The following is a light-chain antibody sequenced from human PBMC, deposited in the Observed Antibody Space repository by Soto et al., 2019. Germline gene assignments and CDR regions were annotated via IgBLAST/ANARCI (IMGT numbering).Light chain of an antibody. CDR2: GVS. CDR1: QSLNSF. J-gene: IGKJ1*01. CDR3: QQYNAWPLT. V-gene: IGKV3D-15*01. Sequence: EIVMTQSPATLSVSPGERATLSCRASQSLNSFLAWYQQKPGQAPRLLVYGVSSRATGIPARFSGSGSGTEFTLTISSLQSEDFAVYYCQQYNAWPLTFGQGTKVELK.